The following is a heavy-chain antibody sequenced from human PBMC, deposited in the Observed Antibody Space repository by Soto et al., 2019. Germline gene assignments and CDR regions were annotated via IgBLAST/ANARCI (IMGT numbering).Heavy chain of an antibody. CDR3: ARDRSGSYDFWSGEAY. J-gene: IGHJ4*02. CDR1: GFTFSNYW. Sequence: EVQLVESGGGLVQPGGSLRLSCVASGFTFSNYWMNWVRQAPGKGLKWVATIKQDGSETYDVDSVKDRFTISRDNAKNSLYLQMNRLRAVEEAVYFLARDRSGSYDFWSGEAYWGQGTLVTVSS. CDR2: IKQDGSET. D-gene: IGHD3-3*01. V-gene: IGHV3-7*03.